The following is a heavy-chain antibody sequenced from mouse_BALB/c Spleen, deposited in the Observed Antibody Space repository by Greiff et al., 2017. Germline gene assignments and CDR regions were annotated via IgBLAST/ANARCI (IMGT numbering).Heavy chain of an antibody. CDR3: DSYYRNDGFAY. D-gene: IGHD2-14*01. CDR2: ICAGGST. CDR1: GFSLPSYG. J-gene: IGHJ3*01. Sequence: VNVVESGPGLVAPLQSLSITCTVSGFSLPSYGVPWVRQPPGKGLEWLGVICAGGSTNYNSALMSRLSISNDNSTSQVFLKMNSQQTDVKAMYYCDSYYRNDGFAYWGQGTLVTVSA. V-gene: IGHV2-9*02.